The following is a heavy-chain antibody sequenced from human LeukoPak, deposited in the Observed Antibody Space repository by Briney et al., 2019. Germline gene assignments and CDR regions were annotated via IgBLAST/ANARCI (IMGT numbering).Heavy chain of an antibody. CDR3: ASKKRSGYYYQPSYDFDY. J-gene: IGHJ4*02. CDR2: IYTSGST. Sequence: SETLSLTCTVSSGSISNYDWSWIRQPAGKGLEWIGRIYTSGSTNYNPSLKSRVTMSVDTSKKQFSLRLRSVTAADTAVYYCASKKRSGYYYQPSYDFDYWGQGTLVTVSS. CDR1: SGSISNYD. D-gene: IGHD3-22*01. V-gene: IGHV4-4*07.